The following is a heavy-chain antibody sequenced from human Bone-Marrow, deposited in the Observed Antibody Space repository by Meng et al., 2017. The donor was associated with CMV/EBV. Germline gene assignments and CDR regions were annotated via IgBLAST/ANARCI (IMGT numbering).Heavy chain of an antibody. J-gene: IGHJ6*02. D-gene: IGHD6-6*01. CDR1: GYTFTSYG. V-gene: IGHV1-18*01. Sequence: ASVKVSCKASGYTFTSYGISWVRQAPGQGLEWMGWISDYNGNTNYAQKFQGRVTMTTDTSTSTDYMELRSLRSDDTAVYYCARGRAALRGGYHYYYYGMDVWGQGTTVTVSS. CDR2: ISDYNGNT. CDR3: ARGRAALRGGYHYYYYGMDV.